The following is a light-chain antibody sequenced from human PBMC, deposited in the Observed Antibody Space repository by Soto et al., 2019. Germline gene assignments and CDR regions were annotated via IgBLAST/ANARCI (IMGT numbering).Light chain of an antibody. CDR2: GAS. J-gene: IGKJ1*01. V-gene: IGKV3-20*01. Sequence: EIVLTQSPGTLSLSPGERATLSCRASQTVSTNFLAWYQQKPGQAPSLLIYGASSRATGIPDRFSGSGSATDFTLTISRLEPEDFAVYYCQQYGSSPVTFGQGTKVEIK. CDR3: QQYGSSPVT. CDR1: QTVSTNF.